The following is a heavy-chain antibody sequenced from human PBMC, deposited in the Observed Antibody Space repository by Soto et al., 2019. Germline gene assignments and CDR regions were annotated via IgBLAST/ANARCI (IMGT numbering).Heavy chain of an antibody. CDR2: MNPNSGNT. V-gene: IGHV1-8*01. J-gene: IGHJ6*02. CDR3: ARGQQLVFNYYYYYGMDV. CDR1: GYTFTSYD. D-gene: IGHD6-13*01. Sequence: ASVKVSCKASGYTFTSYDINWVRQATGRGLEWMGWMNPNSGNTGYAQKFQGRVTMTRNTSISTAYMELSSLRSEDTAVYYCARGQQLVFNYYYYYGMDVWGRGTTVTVSS.